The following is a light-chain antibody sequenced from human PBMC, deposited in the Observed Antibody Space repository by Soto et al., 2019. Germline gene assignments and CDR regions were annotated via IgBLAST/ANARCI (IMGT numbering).Light chain of an antibody. J-gene: IGKJ4*01. Sequence: DIQMTQSPSSLSASVGDRVTITCRASQSVTSYLNWYQQKSGKAPKLLIYAASRLHSGVPSRFSGSGSGTDFTLTISSLQPEDFATYFWQQTYSPPLTFSGGTNVEI. CDR1: QSVTSY. CDR2: AAS. CDR3: QQTYSPPLT. V-gene: IGKV1-39*01.